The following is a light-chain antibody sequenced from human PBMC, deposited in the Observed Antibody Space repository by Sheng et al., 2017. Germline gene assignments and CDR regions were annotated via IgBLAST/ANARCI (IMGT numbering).Light chain of an antibody. CDR1: SSTIGTYNY. CDR2: DVS. V-gene: IGLV2-11*01. Sequence: QSALTQPRSVSGSPGQSVTISCTGTSSTIGTYNYVSWYQQHPGKAPKLMIYDVSERPSGVPDRFSGSKSGNTASLTISGLQAEDEADYYCCSYAGSSRVFGGGTELTVL. CDR3: CSYAGSSRV. J-gene: IGLJ3*02.